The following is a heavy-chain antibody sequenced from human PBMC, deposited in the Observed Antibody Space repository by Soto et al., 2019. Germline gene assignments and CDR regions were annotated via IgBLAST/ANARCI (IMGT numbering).Heavy chain of an antibody. Sequence: VASVKVSCKASGYTFTSYGISWVRQAPGQGLEWMGWISAYNGNTNYAQKLQGRVTMTTDTSTSTVYMELRSLRSDDTAVYYCARDPGIAAAGTTYYYYGMDVWGQGTTVTVSS. CDR2: ISAYNGNT. CDR1: GYTFTSYG. V-gene: IGHV1-18*04. D-gene: IGHD6-13*01. J-gene: IGHJ6*02. CDR3: ARDPGIAAAGTTYYYYGMDV.